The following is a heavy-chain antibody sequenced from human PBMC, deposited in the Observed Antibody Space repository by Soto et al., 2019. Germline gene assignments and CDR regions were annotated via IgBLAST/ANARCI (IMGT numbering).Heavy chain of an antibody. D-gene: IGHD3-9*01. CDR2: ISWNSGSI. J-gene: IGHJ3*02. CDR1: GFTFDDYA. CDR3: AKGYILTGYYNKGAFDI. Sequence: EVQLVESGGGLVQPGRSLRLSCAASGFTFDDYAMHWVRQAPGKGLEWVSGISWNSGSIGYADSVKGRFTISRDNAKNSLYLQMNSLRAEDTALYYCAKGYILTGYYNKGAFDIWGQGTMVTVSS. V-gene: IGHV3-9*01.